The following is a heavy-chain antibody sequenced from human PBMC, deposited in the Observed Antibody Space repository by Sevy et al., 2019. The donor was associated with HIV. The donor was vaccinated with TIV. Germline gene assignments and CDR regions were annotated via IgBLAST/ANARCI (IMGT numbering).Heavy chain of an antibody. CDR3: ARVLVVAPNAGGLDY. CDR2: IYYSGST. V-gene: IGHV4-30-4*02. J-gene: IGHJ4*02. D-gene: IGHD2-15*01. Sequence: SETLSLTCTVSGGSISSGDYYWSWIRQPPGKGLEWIGYIYYSGSTYYNPSLKSRVTISVDTSKNQFSLKLSSVTAADTAVYYCARVLVVAPNAGGLDYWGQGTLVTVSS. CDR1: GGSISSGDYY.